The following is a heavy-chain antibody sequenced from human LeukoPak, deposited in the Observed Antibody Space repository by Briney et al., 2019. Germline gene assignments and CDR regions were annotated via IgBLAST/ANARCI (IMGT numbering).Heavy chain of an antibody. CDR2: ISYDGSNK. D-gene: IGHD6-19*01. CDR3: AREHDPYSSGWYGYYYYGMDV. J-gene: IGHJ6*02. Sequence: GGSLRLSCAASGFTFSSYAMHWVRQAPGKGLEWVAVISYDGSNKYYADSVKGRFTISRDNSKNTLYLQMNSLRAEDTAVYYCAREHDPYSSGWYGYYYYGMDVWGQGTTVTVSS. CDR1: GFTFSSYA. V-gene: IGHV3-30-3*01.